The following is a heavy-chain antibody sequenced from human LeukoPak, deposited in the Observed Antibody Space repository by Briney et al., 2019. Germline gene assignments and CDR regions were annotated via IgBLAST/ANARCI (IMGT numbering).Heavy chain of an antibody. CDR1: GFTFSSYA. V-gene: IGHV3-30-3*01. J-gene: IGHJ4*02. CDR2: ISYDGSNK. Sequence: GGSLRLSCAASGFTFSSYAMHWVRQAPGKGLEWVAVISYDGSNKYHADSVKGRFTISRDNSKNTLYLQMNSLRAEDTAVYYCARDLLSFGGVISGGYYFDYWGQGTLVTVSS. D-gene: IGHD3-16*02. CDR3: ARDLLSFGGVISGGYYFDY.